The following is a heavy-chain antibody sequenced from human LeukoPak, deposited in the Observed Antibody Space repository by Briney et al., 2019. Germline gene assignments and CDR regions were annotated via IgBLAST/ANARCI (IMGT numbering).Heavy chain of an antibody. V-gene: IGHV3-7*01. CDR3: ARVRYSSSWYSKIFDY. J-gene: IGHJ4*02. CDR1: GFTFGDYV. D-gene: IGHD6-13*01. Sequence: GGSLRLSCTASGFTFGDYVVNWVRQAPGKGLEWVAHINPDGRDTYYVDSVKGRFTISRDNSKNTLYLQMNSLRAEDTAVYYCARVRYSSSWYSKIFDYWGQGTLVTVSS. CDR2: INPDGRDT.